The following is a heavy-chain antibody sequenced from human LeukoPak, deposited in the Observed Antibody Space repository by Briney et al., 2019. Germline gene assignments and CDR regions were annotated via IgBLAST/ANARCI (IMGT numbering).Heavy chain of an antibody. CDR3: ARVWLELRGSFDY. V-gene: IGHV3-33*01. CDR2: IWYDGSNK. CDR1: GFTFSSYG. D-gene: IGHD1-7*01. J-gene: IGHJ4*02. Sequence: PGRSLRLSCAASGFTFSSYGMHWVRQAPGKGLEWVAVIWYDGSNKYYADSVKGRFTISRDNSKNTLYLQMNSLRAEDTAVYYCARVWLELRGSFDYWGQGTLVTVSS.